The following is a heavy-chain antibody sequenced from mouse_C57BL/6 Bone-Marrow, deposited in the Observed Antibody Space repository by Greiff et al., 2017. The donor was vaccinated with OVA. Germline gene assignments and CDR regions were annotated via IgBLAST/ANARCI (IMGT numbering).Heavy chain of an antibody. D-gene: IGHD3-2*02. Sequence: EVKVEESGGGLVQPGGSLKLSCAASGIDFSRYWMSWVRRAPGKGLEWIGEINPDSSTINYAPSLKDKFIISRDKDKNTLYLQMSKVRSEDTALYDCARIQAHSSGYDYWGQGTTLTVSS. V-gene: IGHV4-1*01. J-gene: IGHJ2*01. CDR1: GIDFSRYW. CDR3: ARIQAHSSGYDY. CDR2: INPDSSTI.